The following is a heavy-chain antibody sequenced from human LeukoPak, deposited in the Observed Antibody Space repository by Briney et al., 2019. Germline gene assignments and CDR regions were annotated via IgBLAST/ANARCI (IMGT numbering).Heavy chain of an antibody. Sequence: GGSLRLSCTVSGLPFTDYYMSWVRKAPGKGLEWVSYISSSGSMLHYADSVEGRFTISRDNAKNSLYLQMSSLRVEDTAVYYCAGRLHDILTGYYINPAFDYWGQGTLVTVSS. CDR1: GLPFTDYY. V-gene: IGHV3-11*04. D-gene: IGHD3-9*01. J-gene: IGHJ4*02. CDR3: AGRLHDILTGYYINPAFDY. CDR2: ISSSGSML.